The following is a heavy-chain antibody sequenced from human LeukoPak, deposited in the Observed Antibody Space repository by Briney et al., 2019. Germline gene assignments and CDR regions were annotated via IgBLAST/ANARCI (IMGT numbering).Heavy chain of an antibody. CDR2: INPSGGST. J-gene: IGHJ4*02. D-gene: IGHD4-17*01. V-gene: IGHV1-46*01. CDR3: SLSVTGYDY. Sequence: ASVKVSCKASGYIFTSYYMHWVRQAPGQGLEWMGIINPSGGSTSYAQKFQRRVTMTRDTSTSTVYMELSSLRSEDTAVYYCSLSVTGYDYWGQGTLVTVSS. CDR1: GYIFTSYY.